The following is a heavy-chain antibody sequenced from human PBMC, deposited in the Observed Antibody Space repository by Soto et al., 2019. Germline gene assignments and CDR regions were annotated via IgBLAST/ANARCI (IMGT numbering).Heavy chain of an antibody. V-gene: IGHV3-15*01. Sequence: KPGGSLRLSCAASGFTFSNAWMSWVRQAPGKGLEWVGRIKSKTDGGTTDYAAPVKGRFTISRDDSKNTLYLQMNSLKTEDTAVYYCTTDTFQPNSYSSSWYGELWFDPWGQGTLVTVSS. D-gene: IGHD6-13*01. CDR1: GFTFSNAW. J-gene: IGHJ5*02. CDR2: IKSKTDGGTT. CDR3: TTDTFQPNSYSSSWYGELWFDP.